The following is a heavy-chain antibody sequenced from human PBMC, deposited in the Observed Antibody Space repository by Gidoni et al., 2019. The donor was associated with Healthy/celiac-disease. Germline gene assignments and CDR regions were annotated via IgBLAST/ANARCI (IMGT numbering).Heavy chain of an antibody. CDR1: GGTFSSYA. J-gene: IGHJ6*03. CDR3: ARGITMVRGVIIIPKYYYYMDV. D-gene: IGHD3-10*01. V-gene: IGHV1-69*01. CDR2: ILPIFGTA. Sequence: QVQLVQSGAEVKKPGSSVKVSCKASGGTFSSYAISWVRQAPGQGLEWMGGILPIFGTANYAQKFQGRVTITADESTSTAYMELSSLRSEDTAVYYCARGITMVRGVIIIPKYYYYMDVWGKGTTVTVSS.